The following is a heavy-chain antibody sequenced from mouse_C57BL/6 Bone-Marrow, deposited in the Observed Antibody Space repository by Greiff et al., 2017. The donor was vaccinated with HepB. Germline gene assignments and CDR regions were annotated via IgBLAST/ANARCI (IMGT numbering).Heavy chain of an antibody. J-gene: IGHJ3*01. V-gene: IGHV1-62-2*01. CDR2: FYPGSGSI. CDR1: GYTFTEYT. D-gene: IGHD1-1*01. CDR3: ARHESGSTTVVATRAWFAY. Sequence: QVQLKESGAELVKPGASVKLSCKASGYTFTEYTIHWVKQRSGQGLEWIGWFYPGSGSIKYNEKFKDKATLTADKSSSTVYMELSRLTSEDSAVYFCARHESGSTTVVATRAWFAYWGQGTLVTVSA.